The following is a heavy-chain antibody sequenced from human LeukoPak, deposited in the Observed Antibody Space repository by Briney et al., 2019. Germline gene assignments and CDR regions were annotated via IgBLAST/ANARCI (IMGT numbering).Heavy chain of an antibody. CDR2: ISYDGSNK. CDR1: GFTFSSYA. V-gene: IGHV3-30*04. J-gene: IGHJ6*04. Sequence: PGRSLRLSCAASGFTFSSYAMHWVRQAPGKGLEWVAVISYDGSNKYYADSVNGRFTISRDNSKNTLYLQMNSLRAEDTAVYYCARDQIRLGGYCSGGSCYPSYYYYGMDVWGKGTTVTVSS. CDR3: ARDQIRLGGYCSGGSCYPSYYYYGMDV. D-gene: IGHD2-15*01.